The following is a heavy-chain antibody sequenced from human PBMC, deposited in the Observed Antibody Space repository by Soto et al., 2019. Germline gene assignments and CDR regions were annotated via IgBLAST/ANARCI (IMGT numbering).Heavy chain of an antibody. CDR2: ISPDGSDK. Sequence: EVQLVESGGGLVQPGGSLRLSCAASGFSFSSYWMTWVRQAPGKGLEWVANISPDGSDKYYVDSVKGRFTISRDHVKHSLYLQVNSLRVDDTALYYCARARIDLWGRGTLVTVSS. CDR3: ARARIDL. CDR1: GFSFSSYW. V-gene: IGHV3-7*01. J-gene: IGHJ2*01.